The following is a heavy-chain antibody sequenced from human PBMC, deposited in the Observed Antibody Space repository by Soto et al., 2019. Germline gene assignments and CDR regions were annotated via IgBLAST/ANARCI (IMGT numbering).Heavy chain of an antibody. CDR3: AKDTRHYNAYGALDY. CDR2: ISWNSGGI. Sequence: EVPLVESGGGLVQPGGSLRLSCAASGFTFDDYAMHWVRQAPGKGLEWVSGISWNSGGIGYADSVKGRFIISRDNAKKFLYLQMNSLRAEDTALYYCAKDTRHYNAYGALDYWGQGTLVTVSS. J-gene: IGHJ4*02. V-gene: IGHV3-9*01. D-gene: IGHD3-16*01. CDR1: GFTFDDYA.